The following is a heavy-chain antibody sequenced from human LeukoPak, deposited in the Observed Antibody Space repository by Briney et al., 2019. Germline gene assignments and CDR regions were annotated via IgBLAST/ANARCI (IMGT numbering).Heavy chain of an antibody. CDR1: GFTFSSYG. D-gene: IGHD6-13*01. J-gene: IGHJ4*02. V-gene: IGHV3-30*18. Sequence: GGSLRLSCAASGFTFSSYGMHWVRQAPGKGLEWVAVISNDGSNKYYADSVKGRFTISRDNSKNTLYLQMNGLRAEDTAVYYCAKSGGLAAAGLGYWGQGTLVTVSS. CDR3: AKSGGLAAAGLGY. CDR2: ISNDGSNK.